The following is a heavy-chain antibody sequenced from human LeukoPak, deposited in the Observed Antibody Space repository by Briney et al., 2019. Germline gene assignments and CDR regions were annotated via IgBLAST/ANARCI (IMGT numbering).Heavy chain of an antibody. CDR2: ISGSGGST. D-gene: IGHD6-6*01. V-gene: IGHV3-23*01. J-gene: IGHJ5*02. Sequence: GGSLRLSCAASGFTFSSYAMSWVRQAPGKGLEWVSAISGSGGSTYYADSVKGRFTISRDNSKNTLYLQMNSLRAEDTAVYYCARDSSSIAARPVGWFDPWGQGTLVTVSS. CDR1: GFTFSSYA. CDR3: ARDSSSIAARPVGWFDP.